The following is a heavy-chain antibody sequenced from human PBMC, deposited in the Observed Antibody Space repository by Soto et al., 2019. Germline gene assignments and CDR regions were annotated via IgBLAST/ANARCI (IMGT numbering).Heavy chain of an antibody. CDR1: GYTFNTYA. D-gene: IGHD2-15*01. V-gene: IGHV1-18*01. J-gene: IGHJ4*02. Sequence: QVQLVQSGPEVKKAGASVKVSCKSSGYTFNTYAIGWVRLAPGQGLEWMGWISPYNSNANYAQTYLGRVTMTTDTSTSTVYMALRNLKSDDTAIYYCARLARGYDFDYWGQGTLVTVSS. CDR2: ISPYNSNA. CDR3: ARLARGYDFDY.